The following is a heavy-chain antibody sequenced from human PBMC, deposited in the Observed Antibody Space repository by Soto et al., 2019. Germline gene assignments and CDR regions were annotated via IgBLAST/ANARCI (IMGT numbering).Heavy chain of an antibody. CDR1: GGSFSPNY. Sequence: ASETLSLTCTVSGGSFSPNYWSWIRQPPGKGLEWVGYIYYDGTARHNPSLKSRVTISLETSRSQFSLRLTSVTAADTAVYYCARDKITGLFDYWGQGTLVTVSS. V-gene: IGHV4-59*12. CDR3: ARDKITGLFDY. J-gene: IGHJ4*02. D-gene: IGHD2-8*02. CDR2: IYYDGTA.